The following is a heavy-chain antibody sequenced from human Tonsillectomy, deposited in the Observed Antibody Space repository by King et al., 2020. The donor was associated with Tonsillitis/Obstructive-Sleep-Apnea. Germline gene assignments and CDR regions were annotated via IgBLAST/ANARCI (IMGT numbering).Heavy chain of an antibody. CDR3: ARKIGHYDILTGYSQNWFDP. V-gene: IGHV4-39*01. D-gene: IGHD3-9*01. J-gene: IGHJ5*02. CDR2: IYYSGST. Sequence: QLQESGPGLVKPSETLSLTCTVSGGSISSYSDYWGWIRQPPGKGLEWIGNIYYSGSTYYSPSLKSRVTISVDTSKNQFSLKLTSMTAADTAVYYCARKIGHYDILTGYSQNWFDPWGQGTLVTVSS. CDR1: GGSISSYSDY.